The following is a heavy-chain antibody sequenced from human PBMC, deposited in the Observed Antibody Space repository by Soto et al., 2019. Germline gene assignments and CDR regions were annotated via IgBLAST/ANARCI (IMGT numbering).Heavy chain of an antibody. J-gene: IGHJ6*02. CDR2: IFHSGST. CDR1: GGSIASTNW. Sequence: QVQLQESGPGLVKPSGTLSLTCAVSGGSIASTNWWSWARQPPGKGLEWIGEIFHSGSTNYNPSLKSRVTISADKSENQLSLKLTSVTAADTAIYYCARTPFAYYAVDVWGQGTPVTVSS. CDR3: ARTPFAYYAVDV. V-gene: IGHV4-4*02.